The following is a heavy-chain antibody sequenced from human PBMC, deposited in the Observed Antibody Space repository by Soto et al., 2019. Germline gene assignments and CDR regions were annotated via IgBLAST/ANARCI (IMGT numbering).Heavy chain of an antibody. CDR2: ISYDGSNK. CDR1: GFTFSSYG. J-gene: IGHJ4*02. CDR3: AKPSAGYCSSTSCYAGWQSQQEY. D-gene: IGHD2-2*01. V-gene: IGHV3-30*18. Sequence: GGSLRLSCAASGFTFSSYGMHWVRQAPGKGLEWVAVISYDGSNKYYADSVKGRFTISRDNSKNTLYLQMNSLRAEDTAVYYCAKPSAGYCSSTSCYAGWQSQQEYWGQGTLVTVSS.